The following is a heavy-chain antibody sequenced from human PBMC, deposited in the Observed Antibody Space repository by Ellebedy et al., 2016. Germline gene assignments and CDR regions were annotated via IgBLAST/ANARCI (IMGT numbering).Heavy chain of an antibody. J-gene: IGHJ5*02. CDR2: AYYSGTT. Sequence: SETLSLTCIVSGGSIRSTTYYWGWIRQPPGKGLECIGIAYYSGTTYYNPSLKSRVTIAVDTSKNQFSLKLTSVTAADTAVYYCARHERLENWFDPWGQGTLVTVSS. D-gene: IGHD6-19*01. CDR1: GGSIRSTTYY. CDR3: ARHERLENWFDP. V-gene: IGHV4-39*01.